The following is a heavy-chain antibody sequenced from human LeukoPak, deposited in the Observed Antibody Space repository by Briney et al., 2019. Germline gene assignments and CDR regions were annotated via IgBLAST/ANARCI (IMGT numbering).Heavy chain of an antibody. CDR1: GGSISSSSYY. J-gene: IGHJ4*02. CDR2: IYYSGST. CDR3: ARWPGGARWNYFDY. V-gene: IGHV4-39*01. Sequence: SETLSLTCTVSGGSISSSSYYWGWIRQPPGKGLEWIGSIYYSGSTYYNPSLKSRVTISVDTSKNQFSLKLSSVTAADTAVYYCARWPGGARWNYFDYWGQGTLVTVSS. D-gene: IGHD4-23*01.